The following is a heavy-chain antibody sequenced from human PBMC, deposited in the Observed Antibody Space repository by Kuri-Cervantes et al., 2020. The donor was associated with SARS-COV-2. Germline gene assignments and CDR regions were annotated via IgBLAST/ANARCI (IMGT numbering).Heavy chain of an antibody. D-gene: IGHD3-22*01. CDR2: IKSKTDGGTT. J-gene: IGHJ4*02. CDR3: TTEGRGLLRGNYFDY. V-gene: IGHV3-15*01. CDR1: GFTFSNAW. Sequence: GASLKISCAASGFTFSNAWMSWVRQAPGKGLEWVGRIKSKTDGGTTDYAAPVKGRFTISRDDSKNTLYLQMNSLKTEDTAVYYCTTEGRGLLRGNYFDYWGQGTLVTVSS.